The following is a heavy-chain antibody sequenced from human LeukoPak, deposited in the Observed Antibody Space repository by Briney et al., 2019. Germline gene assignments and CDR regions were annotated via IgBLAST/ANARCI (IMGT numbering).Heavy chain of an antibody. CDR2: ISAYNGNT. CDR1: GYTFTSYG. J-gene: IGHJ4*02. Sequence: ASVKVSRKASGYTFTSYGISWVRQAPGQGLEWMGWISAYNGNTNYAQKLQGRVTMTTDTSTSTAYMELRSLRSDDTAVYYCARDLWMTTVTPFDYWGQGTLVTVSS. V-gene: IGHV1-18*04. CDR3: ARDLWMTTVTPFDY. D-gene: IGHD4-17*01.